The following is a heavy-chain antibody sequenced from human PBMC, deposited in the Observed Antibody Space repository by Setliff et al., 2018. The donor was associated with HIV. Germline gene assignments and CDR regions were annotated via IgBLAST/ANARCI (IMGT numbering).Heavy chain of an antibody. CDR2: IHHSVTT. Sequence: SETLSLTCIVSGASISYNTWSWIRQPPGKGLQWIGFIHHSVTTSYNPSLKSRVTISRDTSKNQLSLKLTSVTAADTAVYYCARGGTSSNWFDPGGQGTLVTVSS. V-gene: IGHV4-59*01. J-gene: IGHJ5*02. D-gene: IGHD2-2*01. CDR1: GASISYNT. CDR3: ARGGTSSNWFDP.